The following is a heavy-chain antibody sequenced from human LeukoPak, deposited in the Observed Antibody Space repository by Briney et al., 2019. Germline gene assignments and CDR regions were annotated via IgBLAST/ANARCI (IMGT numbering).Heavy chain of an antibody. CDR1: GFTFSTYA. V-gene: IGHV3-30*02. D-gene: IGHD4-17*01. J-gene: IGHJ4*02. CDR2: IRYHGSNK. Sequence: GGSLRLSCAASGFTFSTYAMHWVRQAPGKGLEWVAFIRYHGSNKYYADSVKGRFTISRDNSKNTLYLQMNSLRAEDTAVYYCAKVALIYGDLYYFDYWGQGTLVTVSS. CDR3: AKVALIYGDLYYFDY.